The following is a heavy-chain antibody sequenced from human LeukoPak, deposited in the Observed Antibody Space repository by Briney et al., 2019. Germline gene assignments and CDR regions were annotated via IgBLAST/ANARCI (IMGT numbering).Heavy chain of an antibody. CDR2: IYYSGST. Sequence: PSETLSLTCTVSGGSISSGGYYWSWIRQHPGKGLEWIGYIYYSGSTYYNPSLKSRVTISVNTSKNQFSLKLSSVTAADTAVYYCARATTKNAFDIWGQGTMVTVSS. J-gene: IGHJ3*02. CDR3: ARATTKNAFDI. V-gene: IGHV4-31*03. CDR1: GGSISSGGYY. D-gene: IGHD1-1*01.